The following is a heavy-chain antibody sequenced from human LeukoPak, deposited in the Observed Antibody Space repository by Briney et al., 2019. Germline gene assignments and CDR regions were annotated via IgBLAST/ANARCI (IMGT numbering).Heavy chain of an antibody. Sequence: SETLSLTCTVSGGSVSSGSYYWSWIRQPPGKGLEWIGYIYYSGSTNYNPSLKSRVTISVDTSKNQFSLKLSSVTAADTAVYYCARDGRPFSSGYYHDAFDIWGQGTMVTVSS. J-gene: IGHJ3*02. CDR1: GGSVSSGSYY. CDR3: ARDGRPFSSGYYHDAFDI. CDR2: IYYSGST. V-gene: IGHV4-61*01. D-gene: IGHD3-22*01.